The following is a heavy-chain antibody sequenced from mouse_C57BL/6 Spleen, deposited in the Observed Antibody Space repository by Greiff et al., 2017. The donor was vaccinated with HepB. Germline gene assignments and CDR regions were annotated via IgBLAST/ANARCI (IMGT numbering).Heavy chain of an antibody. Sequence: QVQLQQPGAELVKPGASVKMSCKASGYTFTSYWITWVKQRPGQGLEWIGDIYPGSGSTNYNEKFKSKATLTVDTSSSTAYMQLSSLTSEYSAVYYCAIGYSGSSCDYWGQGTTLTVSS. D-gene: IGHD1-1*01. V-gene: IGHV1-55*01. CDR1: GYTFTSYW. CDR2: IYPGSGST. J-gene: IGHJ2*01. CDR3: AIGYSGSSCDY.